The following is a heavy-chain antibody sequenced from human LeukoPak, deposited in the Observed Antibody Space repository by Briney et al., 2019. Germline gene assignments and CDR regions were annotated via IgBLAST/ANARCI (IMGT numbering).Heavy chain of an antibody. D-gene: IGHD6-19*01. Sequence: KPSETLSLMCTVSGDSFRSHYWSWVRQPPGKALEWIGYMFYSGSTNYNPSLKGRVAISVDTSKNQFSLMLSSVTAAGTAIYYCARVGQWQYYFDYWGQGTQVTVSS. J-gene: IGHJ4*02. V-gene: IGHV4-59*11. CDR2: MFYSGST. CDR1: GDSFRSHY. CDR3: ARVGQWQYYFDY.